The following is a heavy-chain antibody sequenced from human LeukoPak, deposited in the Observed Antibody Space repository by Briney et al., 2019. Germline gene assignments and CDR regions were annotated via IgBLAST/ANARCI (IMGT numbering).Heavy chain of an antibody. CDR3: ARVRSYDFWSGYSWYFDY. CDR1: GGTFSSYA. J-gene: IGHJ4*02. V-gene: IGHV1-2*02. CDR2: INPNSGGT. Sequence: ASVKVSCKASGGTFSSYAISWVRQAPGQGLEWMGWINPNSGGTNYAQKFQGRVTMTRDTSISTAYMELSRLRSDDTAVYYCARVRSYDFWSGYSWYFDYWGQGTLVTVSS. D-gene: IGHD3-3*01.